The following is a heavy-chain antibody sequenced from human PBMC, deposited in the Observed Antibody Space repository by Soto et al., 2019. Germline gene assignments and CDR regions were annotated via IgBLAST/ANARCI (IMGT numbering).Heavy chain of an antibody. CDR2: INHSGWT. CDR3: ARDGYNHGSFYY. D-gene: IGHD5-18*01. V-gene: IGHV4-34*01. J-gene: IGHJ4*02. CDR1: GGSFSDYY. Sequence: QVQVQQWGAGLLKPSETLSLTCAVYGGSFSDYYWSWIRQSPGKGLEWIGEINHSGWTSNNPSLKARVTISVDTSKSQPSLTLSSVSAADTAVYYCARDGYNHGSFYYWGQGTLVTVSS.